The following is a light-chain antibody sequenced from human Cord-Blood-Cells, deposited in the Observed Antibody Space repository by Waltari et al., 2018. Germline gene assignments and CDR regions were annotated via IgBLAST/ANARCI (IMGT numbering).Light chain of an antibody. CDR3: QQYGSSTFT. J-gene: IGKJ3*01. Sequence: EIVLTQSPGTLSLSPGERATLSCRASQSVSSSYLAWHQQKPGQAPRLLIYGASSRATGIPDRFSGSGSGTDFTLTISRLEPEDFAVYYFQQYGSSTFTFGPGTKVDIK. V-gene: IGKV3-20*01. CDR1: QSVSSSY. CDR2: GAS.